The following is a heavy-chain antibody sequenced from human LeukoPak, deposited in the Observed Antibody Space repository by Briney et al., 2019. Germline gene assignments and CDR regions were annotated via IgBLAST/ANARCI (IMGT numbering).Heavy chain of an antibody. CDR3: ARVPAAEARDAMFDY. J-gene: IGHJ4*02. V-gene: IGHV4-61*02. CDR1: GGSISSGSYY. Sequence: SQTLSLTCTVSGGSISSGSYYWSWIRQPAGKGLEWIGRIYTSGSTNYNPSLKSRVTISVDTSKNQFSLKLSSVTAADTAVYYCARVPAAEARDAMFDYWGQGTLVTVSP. D-gene: IGHD2-2*01. CDR2: IYTSGST.